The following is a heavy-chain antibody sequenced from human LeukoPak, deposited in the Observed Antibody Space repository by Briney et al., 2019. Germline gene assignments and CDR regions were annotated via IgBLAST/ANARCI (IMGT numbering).Heavy chain of an antibody. J-gene: IGHJ4*02. CDR1: GFTFSSYG. CDR2: ISSSSSYI. D-gene: IGHD3-22*01. CDR3: ASLSVIYSGTFDY. V-gene: IGHV3-21*01. Sequence: GRSLRLSCAASGFTFSSYGMHWVRQAPGKGLEWVSSISSSSSYIYYADSVKGRFTISRDNAKNSLYLQMNSLRAEDTAVYYCASLSVIYSGTFDYWGQGTLVTVSS.